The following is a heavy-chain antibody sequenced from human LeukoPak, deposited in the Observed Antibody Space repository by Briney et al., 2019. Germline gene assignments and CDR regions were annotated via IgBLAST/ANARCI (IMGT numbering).Heavy chain of an antibody. J-gene: IGHJ4*02. D-gene: IGHD6-19*01. CDR3: VKESEDSSGWATRYYFDY. V-gene: IGHV1-69*05. CDR1: GGTFSSYA. CDR2: IIPIFGTA. Sequence: SVKVSCKASGGTFSSYAISWVRQAPGQGLEWMGGIIPIFGTANYAQKFQGRVTITTDESTSTAYMELSSLRSEDTALYYCVKESEDSSGWATRYYFDYWGQGSLVTVS.